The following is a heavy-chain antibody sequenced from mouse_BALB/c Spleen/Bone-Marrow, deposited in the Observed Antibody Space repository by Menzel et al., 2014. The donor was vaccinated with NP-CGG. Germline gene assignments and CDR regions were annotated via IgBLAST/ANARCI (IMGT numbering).Heavy chain of an antibody. CDR1: GFAFSSYD. J-gene: IGHJ1*01. Sequence: EVKLMESGGGLVKPGGSLKLSCAASGFAFSSYDMSWVRQTPEKRLEWVATISSGGSYTYYPDSVKGRLTISRDNARNTLYLQMSSLRSEDTALYYCARQGNWDGYFDVWGAGTTVTVSS. D-gene: IGHD4-1*01. V-gene: IGHV5-9*02. CDR2: ISSGGSYT. CDR3: ARQGNWDGYFDV.